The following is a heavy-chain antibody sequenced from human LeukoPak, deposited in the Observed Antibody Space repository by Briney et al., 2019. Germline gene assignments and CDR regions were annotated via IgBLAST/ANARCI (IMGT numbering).Heavy chain of an antibody. CDR3: ARDRFPPVAGNFDY. CDR2: ISSSSSYI. J-gene: IGHJ4*02. D-gene: IGHD6-19*01. Sequence: GSLRLSYAASGFTFNNAWMNWVRQAPGKGLEWVSSISSSSSYIYYADSVKGRFTISRDNAKNSLYLQMNSLRAEDTAVYYCARDRFPPVAGNFDYWGQGTLVTVSS. V-gene: IGHV3-21*01. CDR1: GFTFNNAW.